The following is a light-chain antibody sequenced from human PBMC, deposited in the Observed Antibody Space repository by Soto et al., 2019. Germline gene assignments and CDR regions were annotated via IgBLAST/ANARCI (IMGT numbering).Light chain of an antibody. CDR1: SNDIGAYKY. J-gene: IGLJ1*01. Sequence: QSALTQPASVSGSPGQSITISCTGSSNDIGAYKYVSWYQQYPGKAPKLIIFEVSNRPSGVSNRFSGSKSGNTASLTIAGLPAEDEADYHCSSYTTGSTLYVFGGGTKVTVL. CDR2: EVS. CDR3: SSYTTGSTLYV. V-gene: IGLV2-14*01.